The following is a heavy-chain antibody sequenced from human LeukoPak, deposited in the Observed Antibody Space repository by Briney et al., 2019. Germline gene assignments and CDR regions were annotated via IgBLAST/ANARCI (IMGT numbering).Heavy chain of an antibody. Sequence: SQTLSVTCAISGDSLSSTSAAWNWIRQSPSRGLEWLGRTYYRSKWYNDYAVSVKSRLAINPDTSKNQFSLQLNSVTPEDTAVYYCARNCGTGNTGCSHWAQGTLVTVSS. CDR3: ARNCGTGNTGCSH. D-gene: IGHD2-15*01. CDR2: TYYRSKWYN. J-gene: IGHJ4*02. CDR1: GDSLSSTSAA. V-gene: IGHV6-1*01.